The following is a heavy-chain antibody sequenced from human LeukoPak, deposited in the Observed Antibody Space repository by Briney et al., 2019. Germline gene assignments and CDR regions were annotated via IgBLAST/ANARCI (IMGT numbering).Heavy chain of an antibody. V-gene: IGHV1-2*02. CDR1: GYTFIGYY. CDR2: INPNSGGT. D-gene: IGHD6-13*01. J-gene: IGHJ6*02. Sequence: GASVKVSCKASGYTFIGYYMHWVRQAPGQGLEWMGWINPNSGGTKYAQKFQGRVTMTRDTSISTGYMELSRLRSDDTAVYYCARVETSSSSWYPGSPYYYGMDVWGQGTTVTVSS. CDR3: ARVETSSSSWYPGSPYYYGMDV.